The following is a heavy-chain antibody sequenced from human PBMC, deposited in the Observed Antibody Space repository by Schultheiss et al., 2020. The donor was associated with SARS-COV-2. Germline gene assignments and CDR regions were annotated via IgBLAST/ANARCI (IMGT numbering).Heavy chain of an antibody. CDR1: GFTVSSNY. Sequence: GGSLRLSCAASGFTVSSNYMSWVRQAPGKGLEWVSAISGSGGSTYYADSVKGRFTISRDNSKNTLYLQMNSLRAEDTAVYYCAKGDSSSWAGYFDYWGQGTLVTVSS. D-gene: IGHD6-13*01. J-gene: IGHJ4*02. V-gene: IGHV3-23*01. CDR2: ISGSGGST. CDR3: AKGDSSSWAGYFDY.